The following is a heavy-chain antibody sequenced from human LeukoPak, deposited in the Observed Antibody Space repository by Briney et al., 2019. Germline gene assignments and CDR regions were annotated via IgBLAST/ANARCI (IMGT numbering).Heavy chain of an antibody. CDR1: GFTFDDYA. J-gene: IGHJ4*02. V-gene: IGHV3-43*02. D-gene: IGHD2-21*01. CDR3: AKNNAGGDYYHR. CDR2: ITWDSSRT. Sequence: GRSLRLSCAASGFTFDDYAMHWVRQAPGKGLEWVSLITWDSSRTHYSGSVEGRFTISRDNSKSSLYLQMDSLRTEDTAIYYCAKNNAGGDYYHRWGQGTLVTVS.